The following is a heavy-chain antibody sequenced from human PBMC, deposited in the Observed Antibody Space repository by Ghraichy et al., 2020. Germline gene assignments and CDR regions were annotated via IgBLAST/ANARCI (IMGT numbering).Heavy chain of an antibody. D-gene: IGHD3-22*01. CDR1: GYTFTSYG. CDR3: ARERGYYYDRLLAFDI. Sequence: ASVKVSCKASGYTFTSYGISWVRQAPGQGLEWMGWISAYNGNTNYAQKLQGRVTMTTDTSTSTAYMELRSLRSDDTAVYYCARERGYYYDRLLAFDIWGQGTMVTVSS. J-gene: IGHJ3*02. CDR2: ISAYNGNT. V-gene: IGHV1-18*04.